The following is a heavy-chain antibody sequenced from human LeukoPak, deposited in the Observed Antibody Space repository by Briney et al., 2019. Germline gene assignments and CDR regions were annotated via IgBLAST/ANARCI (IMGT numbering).Heavy chain of an antibody. CDR2: ISSGGSTI. J-gene: IGHJ4*02. D-gene: IGHD4-17*01. Sequence: SGEPLRLSCAASGFIFSSYSMNWVRQAPGKGLEWVSYISSGGSTIYYADSVKGRFTISRDNDKNSLYLEMNGLRDEDTALYYCTRDAEYGESLCHYWGQGILVTVSS. CDR1: GFIFSSYS. V-gene: IGHV3-48*02. CDR3: TRDAEYGESLCHY.